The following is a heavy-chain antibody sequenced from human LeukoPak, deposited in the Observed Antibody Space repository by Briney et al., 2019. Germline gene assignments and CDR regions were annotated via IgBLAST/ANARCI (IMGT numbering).Heavy chain of an antibody. CDR1: GYTFTDYY. V-gene: IGHV1-69-2*01. Sequence: ASVKVSCKVSGYTFTDYYMHWVQQAPGKGLEWMGLVDPEDGETIYAEKFQGRVTITADTSTDTAYMELSSLRSEDTAVYYWATFLYRKLDYWGQGTLVTVSS. J-gene: IGHJ4*02. D-gene: IGHD2-2*02. CDR2: VDPEDGET. CDR3: ATFLYRKLDY.